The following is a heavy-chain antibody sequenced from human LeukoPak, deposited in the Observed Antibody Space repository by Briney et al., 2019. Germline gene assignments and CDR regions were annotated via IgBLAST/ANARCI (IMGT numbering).Heavy chain of an antibody. Sequence: ASVKVSCKASGYTFTDYALHWVRQAPGQSLEWMGWITTGRGDTQYSQAFQRRITITRDKSASTVSMDLSALRSEDTAVYYCARGGKQWRGGNYFDSWGQGTLVAVSS. V-gene: IGHV1-3*03. CDR3: ARGGKQWRGGNYFDS. D-gene: IGHD6-19*01. CDR2: ITTGRGDT. J-gene: IGHJ4*02. CDR1: GYTFTDYA.